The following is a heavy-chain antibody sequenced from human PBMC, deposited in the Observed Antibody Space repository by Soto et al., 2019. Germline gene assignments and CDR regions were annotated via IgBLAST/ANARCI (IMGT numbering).Heavy chain of an antibody. CDR2: ISGSGGST. J-gene: IGHJ6*02. Sequence: PGGSLRLSCAASGFTFSNYAVTWVRQAPGKGLEWVSTISGSGGSTYYADSVKGRFTISRDNSKNTLYLQMNSLRAEDTAVYYCVRGGYTIFGVVKNYGMDVWGQGTTVTVSS. V-gene: IGHV3-23*01. D-gene: IGHD3-3*01. CDR3: VRGGYTIFGVVKNYGMDV. CDR1: GFTFSNYA.